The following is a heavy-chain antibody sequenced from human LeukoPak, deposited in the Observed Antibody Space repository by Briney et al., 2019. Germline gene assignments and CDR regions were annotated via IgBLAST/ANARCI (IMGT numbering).Heavy chain of an antibody. CDR2: INHSGGT. J-gene: IGHJ3*02. CDR3: ARDVAYSSSSGAFDI. D-gene: IGHD6-6*01. V-gene: IGHV4-34*01. CDR1: GGSFSGYY. Sequence: SETLSHTCAVYGGSFSGYYWSWIRQPPGKGLEWIGEINHSGGTNYNPSLKSRVTISIDTSKNQFSLKLSSVTAADTAVYYCARDVAYSSSSGAFDIWGQGTMVTVSS.